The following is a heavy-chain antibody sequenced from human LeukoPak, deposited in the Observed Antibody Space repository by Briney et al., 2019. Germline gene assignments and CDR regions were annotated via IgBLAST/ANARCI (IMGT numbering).Heavy chain of an antibody. D-gene: IGHD2-15*01. V-gene: IGHV4-59*01. CDR3: VRCSGGNLYFPD. Sequence: SETLSLTCIVSGGSISSDYWSWIRQPPGKGLEWIGYVFYTGSTKYDPSLKSRVTISLDTSKNQFSLKLSSVTAADTAMCYCVRCSGGNLYFPDWGQGALVTVSS. CDR1: GGSISSDY. CDR2: VFYTGST. J-gene: IGHJ1*01.